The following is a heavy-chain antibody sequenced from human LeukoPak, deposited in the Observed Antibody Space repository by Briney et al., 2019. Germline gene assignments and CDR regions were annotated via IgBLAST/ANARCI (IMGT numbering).Heavy chain of an antibody. CDR3: ATGLRFLEWLSHLFDY. CDR2: FDPEDGET. CDR1: GYTLTELS. V-gene: IGHV1-24*01. D-gene: IGHD3-3*01. Sequence: ASVKVSCTVSGYTLTELSMHWVRQAPGKGLEWMGGFDPEDGETIYAQKFQGRVTMTEDTSTDTAYMELSSLRSEDTAVYYCATGLRFLEWLSHLFDYWGQGTLVTVSS. J-gene: IGHJ4*02.